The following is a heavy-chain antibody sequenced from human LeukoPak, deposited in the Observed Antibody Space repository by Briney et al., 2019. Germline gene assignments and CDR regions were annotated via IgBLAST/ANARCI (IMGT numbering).Heavy chain of an antibody. J-gene: IGHJ4*02. CDR3: ATTTYCSSTSCLDY. Sequence: EASVKVSCKVSGYTLTELSMHWVRQAPGKGLEWMGGFDPEDGETIYAQKFQGRVTMTEDTSTDTAYMELSSLRSEDTAVYYCATTTYCSSTSCLDYWGQGTLVTVSS. D-gene: IGHD2-2*01. CDR1: GYTLTELS. CDR2: FDPEDGET. V-gene: IGHV1-24*01.